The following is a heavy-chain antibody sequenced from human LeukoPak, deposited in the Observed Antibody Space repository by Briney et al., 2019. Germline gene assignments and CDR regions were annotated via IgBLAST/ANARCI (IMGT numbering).Heavy chain of an antibody. CDR1: VGSISSYY. D-gene: IGHD1-26*01. CDR2: IYYSGST. J-gene: IGHJ5*02. V-gene: IGHV4-59*01. Sequence: PSETLSLTCTVSVGSISSYYWSWIRQPPGEGLEWIGYIYYSGSTNYNPSLKSRVTISVDTSKNQFSLKLSSVTAADTAVYYCARTYSGSYWFDPWGQGTLVTVSS. CDR3: ARTYSGSYWFDP.